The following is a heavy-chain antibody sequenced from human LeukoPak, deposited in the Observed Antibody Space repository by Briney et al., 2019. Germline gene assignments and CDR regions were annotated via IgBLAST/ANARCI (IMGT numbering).Heavy chain of an antibody. Sequence: ASVKISCKVSGYTFTDYYIHWVQQAPGKGLEWMGLVDPEDGETIYTEKFQGRVTITADTSTDTAYMELGSLRSEDTAVYYCATGPPYSSGSFDYWGQGTLVTVSS. CDR2: VDPEDGET. D-gene: IGHD6-19*01. J-gene: IGHJ4*02. CDR3: ATGPPYSSGSFDY. V-gene: IGHV1-69-2*01. CDR1: GYTFTDYY.